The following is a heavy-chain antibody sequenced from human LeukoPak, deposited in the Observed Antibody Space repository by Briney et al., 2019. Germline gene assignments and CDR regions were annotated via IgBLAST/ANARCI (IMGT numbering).Heavy chain of an antibody. CDR3: TRWARYCSGGSCYSWFDP. J-gene: IGHJ5*02. D-gene: IGHD2-15*01. CDR2: ISSSGSTI. V-gene: IGHV3-11*04. Sequence: GGSLRLSCAASGFTFSDYYMSWIRQAPGKGLEWVSYISSSGSTIYYADSVKGRFTISRDNAKNSLYLQMNSLRVDDTAVYYCTRWARYCSGGSCYSWFDPWGQGTLVTVSS. CDR1: GFTFSDYY.